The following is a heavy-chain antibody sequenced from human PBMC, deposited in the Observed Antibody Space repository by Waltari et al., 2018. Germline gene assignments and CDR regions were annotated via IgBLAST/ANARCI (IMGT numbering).Heavy chain of an antibody. D-gene: IGHD3-22*01. CDR3: TTDGEYYDSSGYFFDY. CDR2: IKSKTDGGTT. Sequence: EVQLVESGGGLVKPGGSLRLSGAASGFTFSNAWMTWARQPPGRRLEWVGRIKSKTDGGTTDYASPVKGRVTISRDDSKNTLYLQMNSLKTEDTAVYYCTTDGEYYDSSGYFFDYWGQGTLVTVSS. CDR1: GFTFSNAW. J-gene: IGHJ4*02. V-gene: IGHV3-15*01.